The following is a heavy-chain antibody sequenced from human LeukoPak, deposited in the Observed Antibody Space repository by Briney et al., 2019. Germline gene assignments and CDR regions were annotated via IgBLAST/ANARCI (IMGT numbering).Heavy chain of an antibody. CDR2: INPSGGST. J-gene: IGHJ4*02. V-gene: IGHV1-46*01. CDR1: GYTFTGYY. Sequence: AASVKVSCKASGYTFTGYYMHWVRQAPGQGLEWMGIINPSGGSTSYAQKFQGRVTMTRDTSTSTVYMELSSLRSEDTAVYYCARVGCSSTSCYTPSDFDYWGQGTLVTVSS. D-gene: IGHD2-2*02. CDR3: ARVGCSSTSCYTPSDFDY.